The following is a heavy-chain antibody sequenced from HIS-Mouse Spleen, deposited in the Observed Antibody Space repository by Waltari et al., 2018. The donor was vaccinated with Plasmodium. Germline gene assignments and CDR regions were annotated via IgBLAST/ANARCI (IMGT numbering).Heavy chain of an antibody. Sequence: EVQLVESGGGLVKPGGSLRLSCAASGFTFSNAWLRWCRQAPGKGLEWVGRIKSKTDGGTTDYAAPVKGRFTISRDDSKNTLYLQMNSLKTEDTAVYYCTTEYYYGSGSYSFDYWGQGTLVTVSS. J-gene: IGHJ4*02. CDR2: IKSKTDGGTT. CDR1: GFTFSNAW. CDR3: TTEYYYGSGSYSFDY. V-gene: IGHV3-15*01. D-gene: IGHD3-10*01.